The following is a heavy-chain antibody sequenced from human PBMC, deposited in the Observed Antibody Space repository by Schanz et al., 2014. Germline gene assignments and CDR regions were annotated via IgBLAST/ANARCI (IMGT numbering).Heavy chain of an antibody. V-gene: IGHV3-11*01. D-gene: IGHD7-27*01. CDR3: ARENLNWEAFDI. Sequence: QVQLVESGGGLVKPGGSLRLSCAASGFIFNDYYMNWIRQAPGKGLEWLSYISRHGTTSYYADSVKGRFTISRDNAKNSLYLEMSSLRGEDPAVYYCARENLNWEAFDIWGQGTVVTVSS. CDR2: ISRHGTTS. CDR1: GFIFNDYY. J-gene: IGHJ3*02.